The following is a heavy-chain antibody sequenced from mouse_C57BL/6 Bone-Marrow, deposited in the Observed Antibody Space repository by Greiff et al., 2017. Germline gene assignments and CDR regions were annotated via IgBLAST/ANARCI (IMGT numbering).Heavy chain of an antibody. CDR1: GYTFTSYW. CDR3: ARSGYYGSSDY. CDR2: IHPNSGST. Sequence: QVQVQQPGAELVKPGASVKLSCKASGYTFTSYWMHWVKQRPGQGLEWIGMIHPNSGSTNYNEKFKSKATLTVDKSSSTAYMQLSSLTSEDSAVYYCARSGYYGSSDYWGQGTTLTVSS. V-gene: IGHV1-64*01. D-gene: IGHD1-1*01. J-gene: IGHJ2*01.